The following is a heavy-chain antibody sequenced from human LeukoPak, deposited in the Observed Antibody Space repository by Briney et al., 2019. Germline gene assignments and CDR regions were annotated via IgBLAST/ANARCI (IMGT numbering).Heavy chain of an antibody. CDR1: GGTFSSYA. J-gene: IGHJ6*02. Sequence: ASVKASCKASGGTFSSYAISWVRQAPGQGLEWMGGIIPIFGTANYAQKFQGRVTITADESTSTAYMELSSLRSEDTAVYYCATKRGRDGYIPYYYGMDVWGQGTTVTVSS. CDR2: IIPIFGTA. D-gene: IGHD5-24*01. V-gene: IGHV1-69*13. CDR3: ATKRGRDGYIPYYYGMDV.